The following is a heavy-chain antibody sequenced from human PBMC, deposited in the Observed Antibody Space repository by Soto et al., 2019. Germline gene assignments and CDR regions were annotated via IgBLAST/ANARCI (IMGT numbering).Heavy chain of an antibody. CDR1: GFTFSSYA. CDR3: ARSNYDFWSGSLKYYYYYYGMDV. D-gene: IGHD3-3*01. J-gene: IGHJ6*02. Sequence: GGSLRLSCAASGFTFSSYAMHWVRQAPGKGLEWVAVISYDGSNKYYADSVKGRFTISRDNSKNTLYLQMNSLRAEDTAVYYCARSNYDFWSGSLKYYYYYYGMDVWGQGTTVTVSS. V-gene: IGHV3-30-3*01. CDR2: ISYDGSNK.